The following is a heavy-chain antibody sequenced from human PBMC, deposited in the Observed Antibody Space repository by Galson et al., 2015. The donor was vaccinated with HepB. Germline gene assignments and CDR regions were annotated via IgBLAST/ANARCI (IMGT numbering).Heavy chain of an antibody. Sequence: SLRLSCAASGFTFSSYEMNWVRQAPGKGLEWVSYISSSGSTIYYADSVKGRFTISRDNAKNSLYLQMNSLRAEDTAVYYCARVGDSGGYFPFDYWGQGTLVTVSS. CDR1: GFTFSSYE. V-gene: IGHV3-48*03. J-gene: IGHJ4*02. D-gene: IGHD3-22*01. CDR2: ISSSGSTI. CDR3: ARVGDSGGYFPFDY.